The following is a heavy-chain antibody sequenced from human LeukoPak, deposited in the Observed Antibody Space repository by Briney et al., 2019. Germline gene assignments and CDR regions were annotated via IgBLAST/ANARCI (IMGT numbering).Heavy chain of an antibody. CDR1: RFTFNTYW. J-gene: IGHJ6*02. Sequence: GGSLRLSCAASRFTFNTYWMHWVRQAPGKGLVWVSRINSDGSSTIYADSVKGRFTISRDNAKNTLYLQMNSLRAEDTAVYYCVTSIRGHYNFALDVWGQGTTVSVSS. CDR3: VTSIRGHYNFALDV. CDR2: INSDGSST. V-gene: IGHV3-74*01. D-gene: IGHD6-6*01.